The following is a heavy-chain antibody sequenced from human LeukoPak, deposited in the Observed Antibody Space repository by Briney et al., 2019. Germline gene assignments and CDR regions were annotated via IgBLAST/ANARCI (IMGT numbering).Heavy chain of an antibody. D-gene: IGHD1-1*01. CDR2: IYSGGTT. V-gene: IGHV3-53*01. Sequence: GGSLRLSCAASGFTVSSNYMSWVRQAPGRGLEWVSIIYSGGTTYYADSVEGRFTISRDNSKNTLYLQMNNLRAEDTAVYYCARDDGTLWNLRWGQGTLVTVSS. CDR1: GFTVSSNY. CDR3: ARDDGTLWNLR. J-gene: IGHJ4*02.